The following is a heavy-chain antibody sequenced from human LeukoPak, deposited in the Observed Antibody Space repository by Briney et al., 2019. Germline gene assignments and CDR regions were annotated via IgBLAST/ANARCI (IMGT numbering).Heavy chain of an antibody. Sequence: PGGSLRLSCAASGFTFSSYSMSWVRQAPGKGLEWVSSISSSSSYIYYADSVKGRFTISRDNAKNSLYLQMNSLRAEDTAVYYCARDRTYGSGSYHYWGQGTLVTVSS. CDR1: GFTFSSYS. J-gene: IGHJ4*02. CDR2: ISSSSSYI. V-gene: IGHV3-21*01. D-gene: IGHD3-10*01. CDR3: ARDRTYGSGSYHY.